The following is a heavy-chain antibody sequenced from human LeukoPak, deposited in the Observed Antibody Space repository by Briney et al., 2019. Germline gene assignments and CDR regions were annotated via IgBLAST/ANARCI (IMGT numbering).Heavy chain of an antibody. CDR3: ARDRVAAQPHPIDY. Sequence: GGSLRLSCAASGFTFTNYAMCWVRQAPGKGLEWVANIKQDGSEKYYVDSVKGRFTISRDNAKNSLYLQMNSLRAEDTAVYYCARDRVAAQPHPIDYWGQGTLVTVSS. CDR2: IKQDGSEK. V-gene: IGHV3-7*01. CDR1: GFTFTNYA. D-gene: IGHD6-19*01. J-gene: IGHJ4*02.